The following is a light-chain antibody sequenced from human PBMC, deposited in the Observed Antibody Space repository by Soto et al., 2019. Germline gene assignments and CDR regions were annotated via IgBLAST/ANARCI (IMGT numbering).Light chain of an antibody. V-gene: IGLV6-57*04. CDR3: QSYDSSNDVV. Sequence: NFMLTQPHSVSESPGKTVTISCTRSSGSIASNYVQWYQQRPGSVPTTVIYEDNQRPSGVPDRFSGSIDSSSNSASLTISGLKTEDEADYYCQSYDSSNDVVFGGGTKLTVL. CDR1: SGSIASNY. CDR2: EDN. J-gene: IGLJ2*01.